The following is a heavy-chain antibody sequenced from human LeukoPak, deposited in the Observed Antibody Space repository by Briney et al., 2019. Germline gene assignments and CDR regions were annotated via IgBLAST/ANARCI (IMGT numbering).Heavy chain of an antibody. Sequence: GASVKVSCKASGYTFSNYYMQWVRQAPGQGLEWMGIINPNGGNPTYAQKFQGRVTMTTDTSTSTVYMELSSLRSEDTAVYYCARGCGIQLWFGACPYGMDVWGQGTTVTVSS. CDR1: GYTFSNYY. V-gene: IGHV1-46*01. CDR3: ARGCGIQLWFGACPYGMDV. J-gene: IGHJ6*02. D-gene: IGHD5-18*01. CDR2: INPNGGNP.